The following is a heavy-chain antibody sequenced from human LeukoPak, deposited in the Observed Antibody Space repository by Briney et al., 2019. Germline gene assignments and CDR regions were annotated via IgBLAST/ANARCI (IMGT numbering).Heavy chain of an antibody. V-gene: IGHV3-11*04. D-gene: IGHD4-23*01. CDR3: VRVHMKVATYMDV. CDR2: ISSSGSTI. Sequence: GGSLRLSCAASGFTFSDYYMSWIRQAPGKGLEWVSYISSSGSTIYYADSVKGRFTISRDNAKNSLYLQMNSLRAEDTAVYYYVRVHMKVATYMDVWGKGATVTVSS. J-gene: IGHJ6*03. CDR1: GFTFSDYY.